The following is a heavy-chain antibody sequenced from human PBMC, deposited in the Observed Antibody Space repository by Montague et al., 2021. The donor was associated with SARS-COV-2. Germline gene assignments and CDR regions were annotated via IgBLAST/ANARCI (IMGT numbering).Heavy chain of an antibody. CDR2: ISGAGTTI. Sequence: SLRLSCAASGFTFSYFEMNWVRQAPGKGLEWISYISGAGTTIYYAYSMKGLFTISRDTAKNTLYLQMSSLRAEDTAVYYCERDLVGTGGISDYWGQGTMVTVSS. CDR1: GFTFSYFE. D-gene: IGHD2-8*02. J-gene: IGHJ4*02. V-gene: IGHV3-48*03. CDR3: ERDLVGTGGISDY.